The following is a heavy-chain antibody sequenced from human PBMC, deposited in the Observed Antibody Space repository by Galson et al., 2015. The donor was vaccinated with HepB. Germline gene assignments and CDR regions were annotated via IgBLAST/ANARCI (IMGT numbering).Heavy chain of an antibody. D-gene: IGHD2-2*01. J-gene: IGHJ4*02. CDR3: AREAPGTLYFDY. CDR2: IDPSNAAT. Sequence: SVKVSCKASGYIFATYFLHWVRQAPGQGLEYVGMIDPSNAATNFAQRVQGRVTMTRDTSTSTVYMDLSGLTSEDTAVYYCAREAPGTLYFDYWGQGTLVTVSS. V-gene: IGHV1-46*03. CDR1: GYIFATYF.